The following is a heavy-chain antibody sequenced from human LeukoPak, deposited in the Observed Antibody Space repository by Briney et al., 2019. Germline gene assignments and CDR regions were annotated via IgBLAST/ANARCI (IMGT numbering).Heavy chain of an antibody. CDR3: AREVWLGDFWSQGMDV. CDR2: TRNKANSYTT. J-gene: IGHJ6*02. V-gene: IGHV3-72*01. CDR1: GFTFSDHY. D-gene: IGHD3-3*01. Sequence: PGGSLRLSCAASGFTFSDHYMDWVRRAPGKGLEWVGRTRNKANSYTTEYAASVKGRFTISRDDSKNSLYLQMNSLKTEDTAVYYCAREVWLGDFWSQGMDVWGQGTTVTVSS.